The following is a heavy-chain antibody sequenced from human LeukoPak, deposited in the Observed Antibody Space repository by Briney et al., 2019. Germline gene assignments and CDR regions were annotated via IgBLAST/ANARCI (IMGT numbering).Heavy chain of an antibody. D-gene: IGHD6-19*01. Sequence: ASVKVSFKASGYMFTNYYLHWVRQAPGQGLELMGIINPSSGSTTYAQKFQDRVTMTRDTSTSTLYMELSSLRSEDTAVYYCARGRAVAGSYYFDYWGQGTLVTVSS. J-gene: IGHJ4*02. CDR3: ARGRAVAGSYYFDY. CDR2: INPSSGST. V-gene: IGHV1-46*01. CDR1: GYMFTNYY.